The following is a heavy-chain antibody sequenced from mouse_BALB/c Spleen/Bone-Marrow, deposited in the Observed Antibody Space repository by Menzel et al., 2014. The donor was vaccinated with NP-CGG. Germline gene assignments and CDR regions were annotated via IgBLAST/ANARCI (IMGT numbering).Heavy chain of an antibody. CDR3: ARWEYYAMDY. V-gene: IGHV14-3*02. CDR1: GFNIKDTY. J-gene: IGHJ4*01. CDR2: IYPANGNT. Sequence: EVQLQESGAELVKPGASVKLSCTASGFNIKDTYMHWVKQRPEQGLEWIGRIYPANGNTKYDPKFQGKATITADTSSNTAYLQLSRLTSEDTAVYYCARWEYYAMDYWGQGTSVTVSS. D-gene: IGHD4-1*01.